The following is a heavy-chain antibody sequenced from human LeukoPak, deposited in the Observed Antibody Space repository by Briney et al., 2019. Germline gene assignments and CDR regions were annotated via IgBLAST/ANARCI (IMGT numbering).Heavy chain of an antibody. J-gene: IGHJ4*02. V-gene: IGHV3-30*04. CDR2: ISYDGSNR. CDR3: AKVPLVATISYYFDY. CDR1: GFTFNSYS. Sequence: GGSLRLSCAASGFTFNSYSMHWVRQAPGKGLEWVAVISYDGSNRYYADSVKGRFTISRDNSKNTLYLQMNSLRAEDTAVYYCAKVPLVATISYYFDYWGQGTLVTVSS. D-gene: IGHD5-12*01.